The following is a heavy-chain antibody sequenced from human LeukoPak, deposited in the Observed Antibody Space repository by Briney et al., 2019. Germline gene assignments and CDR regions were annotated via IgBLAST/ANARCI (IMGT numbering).Heavy chain of an antibody. CDR3: VRDGAHWDLDY. CDR2: IQSDGGNE. Sequence: GGSLRLSCAASGFSFSTSGMHWIRQAPGKGLEWVAFIQSDGGNEYYADSVKGRFTISRDNSKNTVHLQMNSLRAEDTAMYYCVRDGAHWDLDYWGQGTLVTVSS. V-gene: IGHV3-30*02. CDR1: GFSFSTSG. D-gene: IGHD7-27*01. J-gene: IGHJ4*02.